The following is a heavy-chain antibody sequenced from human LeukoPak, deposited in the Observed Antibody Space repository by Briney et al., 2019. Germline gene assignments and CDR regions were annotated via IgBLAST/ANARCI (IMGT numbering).Heavy chain of an antibody. CDR3: ARDQGATLVRGVTPYLDY. CDR1: GFTFSGYA. Sequence: PGDPLRLSCAASGFTFSGYAMHWVRHAPGTGLGWVSIISYDGSDEKFGDSVKGRFTISRHNSKNMVFLQMNSLRAEDTPVYYCARDQGATLVRGVTPYLDYWGQGTLVSVSS. CDR2: ISYDGSDE. V-gene: IGHV3-30*04. J-gene: IGHJ4*02. D-gene: IGHD3-10*01.